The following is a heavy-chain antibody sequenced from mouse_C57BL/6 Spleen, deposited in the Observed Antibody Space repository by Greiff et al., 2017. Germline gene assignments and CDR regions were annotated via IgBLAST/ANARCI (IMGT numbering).Heavy chain of an antibody. V-gene: IGHV5-4*01. CDR3: ARESSLYFDY. CDR2: ISGGGSYT. D-gene: IGHD1-1*01. CDR1: GFTFSSYA. J-gene: IGHJ2*01. Sequence: EVQGVESGGGLVKPGGSLKLSCAASGFTFSSYAMSWVRQTPEKRLEWVATISGGGSYTSYPDNVKGRFTISRYNAKNHLYLQMSHLKSEDTAMYYCARESSLYFDYWGQGTTLTVSS.